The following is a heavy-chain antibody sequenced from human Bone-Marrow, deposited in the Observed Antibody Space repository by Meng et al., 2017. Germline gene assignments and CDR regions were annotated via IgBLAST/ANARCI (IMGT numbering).Heavy chain of an antibody. CDR1: GYTFTGYY. CDR2: IDCNNGGA. CDR3: ARDAGRAAGPR. V-gene: IGHV1-2*06. Sequence: QRQLVQSGAGVKQPGASVRVSCKASGYTFTGYYIHWVRQAPGQGLEWLGRIDCNNGGAIYAQKFQDRVTMTRDTSITTAYMDLSRLTSDDTAVYYCARDAGRAAGPRWGQGTLVTVSS. D-gene: IGHD6-13*01. J-gene: IGHJ4*02.